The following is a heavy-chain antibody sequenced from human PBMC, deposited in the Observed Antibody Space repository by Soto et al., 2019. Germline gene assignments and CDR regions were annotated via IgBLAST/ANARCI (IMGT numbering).Heavy chain of an antibody. D-gene: IGHD4-17*01. J-gene: IGHJ4*02. CDR1: GGSISSGDYY. CDR2: IYYSGST. CDR3: ARDGVYGDYVFFDY. V-gene: IGHV4-30-4*01. Sequence: PSETRSLTCTVSGGSISSGDYYWSWIRQPPGKGLEWIGYIYYSGSTYYNPSLKSRVTISVDTSKNQFSLKLSSVTAADTAVYYCARDGVYGDYVFFDYWGQGTLVTVSS.